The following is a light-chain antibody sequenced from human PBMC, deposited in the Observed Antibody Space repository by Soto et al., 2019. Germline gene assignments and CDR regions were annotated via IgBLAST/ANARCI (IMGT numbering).Light chain of an antibody. CDR1: SSVRSY. J-gene: IGKJ1*01. Sequence: EIVLTQSPATLSLSPGERASLSCRASSSVRSYLAWYQQKPGQAPRLLIYDASNRATGIPARFSGSGSGTDFTLTISSLEPEDFAVYYCQHRSNWPWTFGQGTKVEIK. V-gene: IGKV3-11*01. CDR2: DAS. CDR3: QHRSNWPWT.